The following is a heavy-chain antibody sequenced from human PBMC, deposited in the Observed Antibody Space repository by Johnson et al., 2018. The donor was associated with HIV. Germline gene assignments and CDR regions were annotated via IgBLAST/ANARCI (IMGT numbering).Heavy chain of an antibody. CDR2: IYSGGST. V-gene: IGHV3-66*02. J-gene: IGHJ3*02. CDR3: ARDLGPGDYSGSYSDAFDI. D-gene: IGHD1-26*01. CDR1: GFTVSSNY. Sequence: EVQLVESGGGLVQPGGSLRLSCAASGFTVSSNYMSWVRQAPGTGLEWVSVIYSGGSTYYADSVTGRFTISRDNSKHTLYLQMNNLIAEDTAVYYCARDLGPGDYSGSYSDAFDIWGQGTMVTVSS.